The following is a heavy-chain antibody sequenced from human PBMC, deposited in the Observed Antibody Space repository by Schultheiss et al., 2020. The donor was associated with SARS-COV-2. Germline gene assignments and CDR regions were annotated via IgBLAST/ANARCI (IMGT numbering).Heavy chain of an antibody. CDR2: IYYSGST. J-gene: IGHJ6*03. CDR3: ARDPGRPRPTIFGYYMDV. D-gene: IGHD3-3*01. Sequence: GSLRLSCTVSGGSISSYYWSWIRQPPGKGLEWIGYIYYSGSTNYNPSLKSRVTISVDTSKNQISLKLSSVTAADTAVYYCARDPGRPRPTIFGYYMDVWGKGTTVTVSS. V-gene: IGHV4-59*12. CDR1: GGSISSYY.